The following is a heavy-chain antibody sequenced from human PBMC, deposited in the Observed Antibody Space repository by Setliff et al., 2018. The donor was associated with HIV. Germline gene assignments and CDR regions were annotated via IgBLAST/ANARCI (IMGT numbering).Heavy chain of an antibody. CDR2: IYYSGNA. D-gene: IGHD1-26*01. V-gene: IGHV4-39*01. CDR1: GGSISSSNYY. CDR3: ARRARGGSSYYFDY. J-gene: IGHJ4*02. Sequence: SETLSLTCTVSGGSISSSNYYWGWIRQPPGKGLEWIGSIYYSGNAYYNPSLKSRVTISVETSRNQFSLKLSSVTAADTAVYYCARRARGGSSYYFDYWGQGALVTVSS.